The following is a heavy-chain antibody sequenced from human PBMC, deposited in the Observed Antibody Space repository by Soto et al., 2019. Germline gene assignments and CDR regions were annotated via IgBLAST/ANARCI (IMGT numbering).Heavy chain of an antibody. V-gene: IGHV3-43*01. CDR1: GFTFDDYT. Sequence: GGSLRLSCAASGFTFDDYTMHWVRQAPGKGLEWVSLISWDGGSTYYADSVKGRFTISRDNSKNSLYLQMNSLRTEDTALYYCAKDATLPSAYYYGMDVWGQGTTVTVSS. CDR3: AKDATLPSAYYYGMDV. CDR2: ISWDGGST. J-gene: IGHJ6*02.